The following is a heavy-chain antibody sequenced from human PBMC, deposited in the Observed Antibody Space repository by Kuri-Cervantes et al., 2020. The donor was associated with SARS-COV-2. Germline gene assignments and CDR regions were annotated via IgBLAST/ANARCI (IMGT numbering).Heavy chain of an antibody. CDR1: GFTFSSYS. CDR2: ISSSSTI. J-gene: IGHJ3*02. Sequence: GESLKISCAASGFTFSSYSMNWVRQAPGKGLEWVSYISSSSTIYYADSVKGRFTISRDNAKNSLYLQMNSLRAEDTAVYYCAIGDSSSPHDAFDIWGQGTMITVSS. D-gene: IGHD6-6*01. V-gene: IGHV3-48*04. CDR3: AIGDSSSPHDAFDI.